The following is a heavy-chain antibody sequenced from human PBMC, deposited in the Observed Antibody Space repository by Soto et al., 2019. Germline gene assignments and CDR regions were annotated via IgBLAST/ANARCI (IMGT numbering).Heavy chain of an antibody. CDR2: IKPDGSEK. V-gene: IGHV3-7*01. CDR1: GFTFSQHW. CDR3: ARLPRTDLDY. J-gene: IGHJ4*02. Sequence: EVPLVESGGGLVQRGGSLRLSCAASGFTFSQHWMCWVRQAPGEGLEWVAEIKPDGSEKNYVDSVKGRFTISRDNAKNSLYLQMDSLRAEDTAVYYCARLPRTDLDYCGKGTLVTVSS. D-gene: IGHD2-2*01.